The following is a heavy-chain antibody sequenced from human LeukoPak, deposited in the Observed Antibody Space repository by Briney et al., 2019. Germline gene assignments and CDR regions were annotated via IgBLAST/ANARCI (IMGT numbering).Heavy chain of an antibody. D-gene: IGHD1-26*01. CDR2: IRNDGSNK. CDR1: GFTLRIYG. V-gene: IGHV3-30*02. CDR3: AKNTSGSYFDH. Sequence: PGGSLRLSCAASGFTLRIYGMHWVRQAPGKGLEWVAFIRNDGSNKYYADSVKGRFTISRDDSKNTLYLQMSSLRAEDTAVYYCAKNTSGSYFDHWGQGTLVTVSS. J-gene: IGHJ4*02.